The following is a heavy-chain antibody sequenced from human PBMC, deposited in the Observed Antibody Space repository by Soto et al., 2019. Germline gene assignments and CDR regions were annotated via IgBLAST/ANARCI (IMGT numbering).Heavy chain of an antibody. D-gene: IGHD5-12*01. CDR2: IWYDGGNE. CDR1: GFSFSSYG. V-gene: IGHV3-33*01. Sequence: QVQLVESGGGVVQPGTSLRLSCAASGFSFSSYGMHWVRQAPVKGLEWVALIWYDGGNEYYADSVKGRFTISRDNSKNTVFLQMNSLRAEDTAVYYCATRYSVYDVDYWGQGTQVTVSP. J-gene: IGHJ4*02. CDR3: ATRYSVYDVDY.